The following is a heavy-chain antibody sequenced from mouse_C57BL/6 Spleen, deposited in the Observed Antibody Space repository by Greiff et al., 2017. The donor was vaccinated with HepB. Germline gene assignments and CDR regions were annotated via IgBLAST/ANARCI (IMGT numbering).Heavy chain of an antibody. D-gene: IGHD2-5*01. Sequence: VQLQQSGAELVRPGTSVKVSCKASGYAFTNYLIEWVKQRPGQGLEWIGVINPGSGGTNYNEKFKGKATLTADKSSSTAYMQRSSLTSEDSAVYFCARWHSNYFDYWGQGTTLTVSS. CDR1: GYAFTNYL. CDR3: ARWHSNYFDY. V-gene: IGHV1-54*01. J-gene: IGHJ2*01. CDR2: INPGSGGT.